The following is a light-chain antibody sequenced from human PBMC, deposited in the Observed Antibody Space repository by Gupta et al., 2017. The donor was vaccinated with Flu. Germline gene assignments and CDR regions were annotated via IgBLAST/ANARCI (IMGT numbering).Light chain of an antibody. CDR1: SGDVGAYNF. Sequence: QSALTQPPSASGSPRQSVTIPCTGTSGDVGAYNFVSWYQQHPGKAPKLIIYEVNKRPSGVPDRFSGSKSGNTASLTVSGLQPEDDADYYCSSYGGRAVSFGTGTKVTVL. CDR3: SSYGGRAVS. CDR2: EVN. V-gene: IGLV2-8*01. J-gene: IGLJ1*01.